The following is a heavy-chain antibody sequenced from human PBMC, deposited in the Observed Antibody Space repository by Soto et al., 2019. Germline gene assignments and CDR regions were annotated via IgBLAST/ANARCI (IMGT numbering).Heavy chain of an antibody. CDR3: AREGVAPYYYYGMDV. D-gene: IGHD5-12*01. CDR1: GYTFTRSG. CDR2: ISTYNGDT. J-gene: IGHJ6*02. Sequence: QVQLVQSGAEVKKPGASVKVSCKASGYTFTRSGISWVRQAPGQGLEWMGWISTYNGDTNYAQTFQGRVTMTTDTSMSTAYMELRSLRSDDTAVYYCAREGVAPYYYYGMDVWGQGTPVTVSS. V-gene: IGHV1-18*01.